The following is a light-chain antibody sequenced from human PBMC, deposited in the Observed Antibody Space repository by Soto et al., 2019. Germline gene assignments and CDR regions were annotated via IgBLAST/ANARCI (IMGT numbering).Light chain of an antibody. CDR2: GTS. CDR3: QRYGSSPLIT. CDR1: QSFNSIY. Sequence: EIVLTQSPGTLSLSPGERATLSCRASQSFNSIYLAWYQQKPVQAPRLLIYGTSSRATGIPDRFSGSGSGTDFTLTISRLEPEDFAVYFCQRYGSSPLITFGQGTRLEIK. J-gene: IGKJ5*01. V-gene: IGKV3-20*01.